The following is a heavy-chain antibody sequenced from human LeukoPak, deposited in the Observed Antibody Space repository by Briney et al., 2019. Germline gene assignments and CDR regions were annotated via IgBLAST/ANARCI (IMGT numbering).Heavy chain of an antibody. D-gene: IGHD2-8*01. CDR3: AGRPDTSMVAIFDY. J-gene: IGHJ4*02. Sequence: ASVKVSCKASGYTCTGYYVHWVRQAPGQGLEWMGWINPSSGGTNYAQKFQGRVTMTGDTSISTAYMELSSLSFDDTAVYFCAGRPDTSMVAIFDYWGQGTLVTISS. V-gene: IGHV1-2*02. CDR2: INPSSGGT. CDR1: GYTCTGYY.